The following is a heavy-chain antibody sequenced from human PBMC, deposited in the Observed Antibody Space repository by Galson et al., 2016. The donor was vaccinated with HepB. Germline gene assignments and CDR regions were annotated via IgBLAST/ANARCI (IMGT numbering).Heavy chain of an antibody. CDR1: GFTFSNYV. Sequence: SLRLSCAASGFTFSNYVMTWVRQAPGKGLEWVSAISVSGDRTYYADSLKGRFTISRDNSKNTLYLEMNSLRAEDTAVYYCAKDSSAYGWYFGYWGQGTLVTVSS. D-gene: IGHD3-22*01. V-gene: IGHV3-23*01. J-gene: IGHJ4*02. CDR3: AKDSSAYGWYFGY. CDR2: ISVSGDRT.